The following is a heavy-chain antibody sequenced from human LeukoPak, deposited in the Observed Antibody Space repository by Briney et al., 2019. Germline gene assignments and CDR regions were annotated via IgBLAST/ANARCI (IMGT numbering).Heavy chain of an antibody. Sequence: GGSLRLSCAASGFTFSGYGMNWVRQAPGKGLEWVSSISGCSSYISYADSVKGRFTISRDNAKNSLYLQMNSLRAEDTAVYDCARVIWTGERDYWGQGTLVTVSS. CDR1: GFTFSGYG. CDR2: ISGCSSYI. J-gene: IGHJ4*02. V-gene: IGHV3-21*01. CDR3: ARVIWTGERDY. D-gene: IGHD3/OR15-3a*01.